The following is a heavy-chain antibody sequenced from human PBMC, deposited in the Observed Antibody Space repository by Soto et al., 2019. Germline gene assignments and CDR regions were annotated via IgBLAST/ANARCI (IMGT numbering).Heavy chain of an antibody. CDR1: GFSLSASGVA. D-gene: IGHD2-15*01. CDR3: ARLVVAGSTYYFDS. Sequence: QITLKESGPTLVKPTQTLTLTCTFSGFSLSASGVAVGWIRPPPGKALECLTFIYWDDDKRYSPSLKRRLTITKDTSKNRVVLTLTNIHPVDKATYYCARLVVAGSTYYFDSWGQGTLLTVSS. J-gene: IGHJ4*02. V-gene: IGHV2-5*02. CDR2: IYWDDDK.